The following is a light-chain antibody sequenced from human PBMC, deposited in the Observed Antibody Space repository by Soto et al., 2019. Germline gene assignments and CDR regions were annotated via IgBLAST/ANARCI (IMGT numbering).Light chain of an antibody. V-gene: IGKV1-12*01. CDR3: QQANSFPLLT. CDR2: DAT. Sequence: DLQMTQSPSSVSASVGDRVTITCRASQGISSWLAWYQQKPGKAPKLLIYDATSLQSGVPPRFSGGGSGTDLTLSIGSLQPEDFATYYCQQANSFPLLTFGGGTKVEIK. CDR1: QGISSW. J-gene: IGKJ4*01.